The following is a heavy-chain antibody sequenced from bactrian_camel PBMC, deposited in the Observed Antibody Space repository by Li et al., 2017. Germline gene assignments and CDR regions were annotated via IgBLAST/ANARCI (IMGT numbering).Heavy chain of an antibody. J-gene: IGHJ4*01. CDR1: EYRGC. Sequence: HVQLVESGGGSVQPGGSLRLSCVASEYRGCTGWLRQVPGKEREGVATVDSLGIPTYADSVKGRFTISRDNSKLSDNSEVTMWLSMNSLKPEDSAMYYCAADLTRGCYRSDAEWRLSKDAYSYWGQWTQVTVS. D-gene: IGHD1*01. CDR3: AADLTRGCYRSDAEWRLSKDAYSY. V-gene: IGHV3S53*01. CDR2: VDSLGIP.